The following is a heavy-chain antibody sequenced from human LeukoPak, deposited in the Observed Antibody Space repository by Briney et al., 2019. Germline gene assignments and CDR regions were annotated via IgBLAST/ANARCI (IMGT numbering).Heavy chain of an antibody. D-gene: IGHD5-18*01. CDR1: GGSISSYY. Sequence: PSETLSLTCTVSGGSISSYYWSWIRQPPGKGLEWIGYIYYSGSTNYNPSLKSRVTISVDTSKNQFSLKLSSVTAADTAVYYCARNTAPDYWGQGTLVTVSS. V-gene: IGHV4-59*01. J-gene: IGHJ4*02. CDR3: ARNTAPDY. CDR2: IYYSGST.